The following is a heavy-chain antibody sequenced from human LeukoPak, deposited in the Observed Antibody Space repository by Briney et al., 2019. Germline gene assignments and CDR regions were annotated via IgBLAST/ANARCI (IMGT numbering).Heavy chain of an antibody. CDR1: GGTFSSYA. CDR3: AAGGAYEFRDDY. Sequence: SVKVSCKASGGTFSSYAISWVRQAPGQGLEWMGKIIPIYGRANYGQKFQGRVTITADELTTTSYMELSSLTAEDMAVYYCAAGGAYEFRDDYWGQGTLVTVSS. J-gene: IGHJ4*02. CDR2: IIPIYGRA. V-gene: IGHV1-69*13. D-gene: IGHD3-3*01.